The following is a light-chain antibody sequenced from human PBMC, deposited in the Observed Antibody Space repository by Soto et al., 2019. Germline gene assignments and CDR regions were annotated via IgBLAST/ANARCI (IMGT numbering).Light chain of an antibody. Sequence: IVLTQSPGTLSLSPGERATLSCRASPSVSSSSLAWYQQKPGQAPRLLIYDTSSRATGIPDRFSGSGSGTDFTLTISRLEPEDFAVYYCQQYVSSPLTFGGGTKVDIK. CDR3: QQYVSSPLT. V-gene: IGKV3-20*01. CDR1: PSVSSSS. CDR2: DTS. J-gene: IGKJ4*01.